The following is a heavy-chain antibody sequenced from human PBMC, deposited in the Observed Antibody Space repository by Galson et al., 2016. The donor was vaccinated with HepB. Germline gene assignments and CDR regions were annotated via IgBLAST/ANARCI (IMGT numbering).Heavy chain of an antibody. Sequence: SVKVSCKASGGTFSSYAISWVRQAPGQGLEWMGGIIPIFGTAKYAQKFQGRVTITADDSTSTAYLALSSLRSEDMAVYYCAIDVAIAVDGTSPAYYGMDVWGQGTTVTVSS. J-gene: IGHJ6*02. CDR3: AIDVAIAVDGTSPAYYGMDV. CDR2: IIPIFGTA. D-gene: IGHD6-13*01. V-gene: IGHV1-69*13. CDR1: GGTFSSYA.